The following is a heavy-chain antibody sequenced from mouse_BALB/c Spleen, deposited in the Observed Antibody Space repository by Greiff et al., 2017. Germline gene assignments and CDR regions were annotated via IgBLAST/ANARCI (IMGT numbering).Heavy chain of an antibody. J-gene: IGHJ1*01. CDR1: GYSFTSYY. CDR2: IDPFNGGT. D-gene: IGHD1-1*01. Sequence: EVQLQQSGPELMKPGASVKISCKASGYSFTSYYMHWVKQSHGKSLEWIGYIDPFNGGTSYNQKFKGKATLTVDKSSSTAYMHLSSLTSEDSAVYYCATTDHWYFDVWGAGTTVTVSS. V-gene: IGHV1-28*01. CDR3: ATTDHWYFDV.